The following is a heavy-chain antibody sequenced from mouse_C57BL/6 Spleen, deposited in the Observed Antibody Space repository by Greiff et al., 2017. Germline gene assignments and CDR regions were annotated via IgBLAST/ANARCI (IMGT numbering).Heavy chain of an antibody. Sequence: VQLQQSGPELVKPGASVKISCKASGYAFSSSWMNWVKQRPGKGLEWIGRIYPGDGDTNYNGKFKGKATLTADKSSSTAYMQLSSLTSEDSAVYFCARDGDYDYEGYAMDYWGQGTSVTVSS. CDR3: ARDGDYDYEGYAMDY. J-gene: IGHJ4*01. CDR2: IYPGDGDT. D-gene: IGHD2-4*01. CDR1: GYAFSSSW. V-gene: IGHV1-82*01.